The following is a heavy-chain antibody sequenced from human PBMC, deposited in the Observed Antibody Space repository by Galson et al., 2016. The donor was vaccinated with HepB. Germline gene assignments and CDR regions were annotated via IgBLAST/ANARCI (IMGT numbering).Heavy chain of an antibody. CDR2: IYYNGNT. CDR3: ARDHPYFYDSSGKFDP. D-gene: IGHD3-22*01. J-gene: IGHJ5*02. Sequence: WIRQPPGKGLEWIGYIYYNGNTNYSPSLRSRVTISLDTSMSQFSLRLSSVTAADTAVYYCARDHPYFYDSSGKFDPWGQGTLVTVSS. V-gene: IGHV4-59*01.